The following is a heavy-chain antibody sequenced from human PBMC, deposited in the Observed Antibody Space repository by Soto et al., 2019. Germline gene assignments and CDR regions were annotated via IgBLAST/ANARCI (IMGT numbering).Heavy chain of an antibody. CDR1: GGSIGGGGGS. Sequence: ILSHRYAVAGGSIGGGGGSWSWIRQPPGKGLEWIGYIYHSGSTYYNPSLKSRVTISVDRSKNQFSLKLSSVTAADTAVYYCARVPDRWGQGTLVTVSS. D-gene: IGHD2-2*01. CDR2: IYHSGST. V-gene: IGHV4-30-2*01. J-gene: IGHJ5*02. CDR3: ARVPDR.